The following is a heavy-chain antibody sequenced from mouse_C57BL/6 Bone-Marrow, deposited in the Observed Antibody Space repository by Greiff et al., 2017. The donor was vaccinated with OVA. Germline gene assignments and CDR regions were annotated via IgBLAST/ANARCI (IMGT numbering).Heavy chain of an antibody. V-gene: IGHV1-69*01. D-gene: IGHD1-1*01. CDR3: ARDGSHPFDD. CDR2: IDPSASYT. J-gene: IGHJ2*01. CDR1: GYTFTSYW. Sequence: QVQLQQPGAELVMPGASVKLSCKASGYTFTSYWMHWVKQRHGQGLEWIGEIDPSASYTHYNQKFKGKSTLTVDKSSSTAYMQLSSLTSEDSAVYYCARDGSHPFDDWGQGTTLTVAS.